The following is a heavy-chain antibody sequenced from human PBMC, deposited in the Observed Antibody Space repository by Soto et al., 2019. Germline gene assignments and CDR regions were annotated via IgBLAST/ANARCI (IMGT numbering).Heavy chain of an antibody. J-gene: IGHJ4*02. D-gene: IGHD3-9*01. CDR3: ARAGQTVRIFDY. CDR1: GDSMTSFY. CDR2: IYYSGST. V-gene: IGHV4-59*01. Sequence: QVQLHESGPGLLKPSETLSLICTVSGDSMTSFYWTWIRQPPGKDLEWIGQIYYSGSTTYNPSLKSRVTISIDTSKNQFSLRLTSLTAADTAVYYCARAGQTVRIFDYWAQGALVAVSS.